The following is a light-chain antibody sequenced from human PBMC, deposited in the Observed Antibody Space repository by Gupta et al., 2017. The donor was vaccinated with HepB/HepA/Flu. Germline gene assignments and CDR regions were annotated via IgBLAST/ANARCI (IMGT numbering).Light chain of an antibody. CDR1: SSDIGTYNR. J-gene: IGLJ2*01. V-gene: IGLV2-18*02. CDR3: SSNTTSNTVV. Sequence: QSALTQPPSVSGSPGQSVTISCTGTSSDIGTYNRVSWYQQPPGTAPKLMIYDVSNRPSGVPDRFSGSKSGNTASLTISGLQAEDEADYYYSSNTTSNTVVFGGGTKLTVL. CDR2: DVS.